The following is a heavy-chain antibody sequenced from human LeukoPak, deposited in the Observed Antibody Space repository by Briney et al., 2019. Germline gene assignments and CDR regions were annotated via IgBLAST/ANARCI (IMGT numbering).Heavy chain of an antibody. D-gene: IGHD3-3*01. CDR3: ARLRFLEWRAFDI. V-gene: IGHV5-51*01. CDR2: IYPGDSDT. J-gene: IGHJ3*02. Sequence: GESLKISCKGSGYSFTSYWIGWVRQMPGKGLEWMGIIYPGDSDTRYSPSFQGQVTISADKSISPAYLHWSSLKAPHAARYYCARLRFLEWRAFDIWGRGTMVTVSS. CDR1: GYSFTSYW.